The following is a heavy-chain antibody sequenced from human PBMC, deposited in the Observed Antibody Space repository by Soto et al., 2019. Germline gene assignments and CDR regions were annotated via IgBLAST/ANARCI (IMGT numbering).Heavy chain of an antibody. J-gene: IGHJ6*02. V-gene: IGHV3-33*01. CDR3: ARGGTWSRLYYYYYYGMDV. D-gene: IGHD1-1*01. CDR2: IWYDGSNK. Sequence: GGSLRLSCAASGFTFSSYGMHWVRQAPGKGLEWVAVIWYDGSNKYYADSVKGRFTISRDNSNNTLYLQMNSLRAEDTAVYYCARGGTWSRLYYYYYYGMDVWGQGTTVTVSS. CDR1: GFTFSSYG.